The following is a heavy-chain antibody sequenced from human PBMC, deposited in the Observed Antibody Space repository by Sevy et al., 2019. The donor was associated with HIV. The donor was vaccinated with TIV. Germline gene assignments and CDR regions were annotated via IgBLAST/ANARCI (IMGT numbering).Heavy chain of an antibody. J-gene: IGHJ4*02. CDR2: INHSGST. CDR1: GGSFSGYY. V-gene: IGHV4-34*01. CDR3: ARGDRGYYDSSGYYRDYFDY. D-gene: IGHD3-22*01. Sequence: SETLSLTCAVYGGSFSGYYWSWIRQPPGKGLEWIGEINHSGSTNYNPSLKSRVTISVDTSKNQLSLKLSSVTAADTAVYYCARGDRGYYDSSGYYRDYFDYLGQGTLVTVSS.